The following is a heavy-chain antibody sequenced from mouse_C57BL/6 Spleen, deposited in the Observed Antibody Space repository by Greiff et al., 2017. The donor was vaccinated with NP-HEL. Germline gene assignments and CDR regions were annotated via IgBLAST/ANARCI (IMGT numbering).Heavy chain of an antibody. V-gene: IGHV3-6*01. D-gene: IGHD1-1*01. Sequence: EVKLVESGPGLVKPSQSLSLTCSVTGYSITSGYYWNWIRQFPGNKLEWMGYIRYDGSNNYNPSLKNRTSITRDTSKNQCFLKLNSVTTEDTATDYCARLDYYGSSYKDYWGQGTTLTVSS. CDR1: GYSITSGYY. J-gene: IGHJ2*01. CDR3: ARLDYYGSSYKDY. CDR2: IRYDGSN.